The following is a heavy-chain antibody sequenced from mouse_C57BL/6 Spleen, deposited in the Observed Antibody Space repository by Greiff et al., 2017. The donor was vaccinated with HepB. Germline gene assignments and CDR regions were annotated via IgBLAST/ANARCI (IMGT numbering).Heavy chain of an antibody. CDR2: IDPSDSYT. D-gene: IGHD3-2*02. CDR3: ARSEDSSGYPYYYAMDY. CDR1: GYTFTSYW. Sequence: VQLQQPGAELVRPGTSVKLSCKASGYTFTSYWMHWVKQRPGQGLEWIGVIDPSDSYTNYNQKFKGKATLTVDTSSSTAYMQLSSLTSEDSAVYYCARSEDSSGYPYYYAMDYWGQGTSVTVSS. J-gene: IGHJ4*01. V-gene: IGHV1-59*01.